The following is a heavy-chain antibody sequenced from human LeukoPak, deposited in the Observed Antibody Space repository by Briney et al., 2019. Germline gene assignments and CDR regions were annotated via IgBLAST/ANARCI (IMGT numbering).Heavy chain of an antibody. V-gene: IGHV1-2*02. CDR2: INPNSGGT. CDR3: ARVMLGSYYSDAFDI. Sequence: ASVKVSCKASGYTFTDYYMHWVRQAPGQGLEWMGWINPNSGGTNYAQKFQGRVTMTRDTSISTAYMELSRLRSDDTAVYYCARVMLGSYYSDAFDIWGQGTMVTVSS. J-gene: IGHJ3*02. CDR1: GYTFTDYY. D-gene: IGHD1-26*01.